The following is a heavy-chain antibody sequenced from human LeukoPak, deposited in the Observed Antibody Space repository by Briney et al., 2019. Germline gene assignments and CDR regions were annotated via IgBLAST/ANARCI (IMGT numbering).Heavy chain of an antibody. CDR1: GGSISSYY. CDR3: ARTSCSSTSCYWGDWFDP. Sequence: SETLSLTCTVSGGSISSYYWSWIRQPPGKGLEWIGYIYDSGSTNYNPSLKSRVTISVDTSKNQFSLKLSSVTAADTAVYYCARTSCSSTSCYWGDWFDPWGQGTLVTVSS. V-gene: IGHV4-59*01. J-gene: IGHJ5*02. CDR2: IYDSGST. D-gene: IGHD2-2*01.